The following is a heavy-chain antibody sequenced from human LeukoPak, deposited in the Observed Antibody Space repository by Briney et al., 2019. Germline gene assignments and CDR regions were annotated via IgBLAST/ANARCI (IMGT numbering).Heavy chain of an antibody. V-gene: IGHV5-51*01. D-gene: IGHD3-10*01. Sequence: GESLKISCKGSGYSFTSYWIGWVRQLPGKGLEWMGIIYPGDSDTRYSPSFQGQVTISADKSISTAYLQWSSLKASDTAMYYCARQDHGSGNSYAKKYDYWGQGTLVTVSS. CDR1: GYSFTSYW. CDR3: ARQDHGSGNSYAKKYDY. CDR2: IYPGDSDT. J-gene: IGHJ4*02.